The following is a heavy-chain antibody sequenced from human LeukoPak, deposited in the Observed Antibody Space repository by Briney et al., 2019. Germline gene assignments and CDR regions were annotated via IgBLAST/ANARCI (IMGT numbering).Heavy chain of an antibody. CDR2: IYYSGST. D-gene: IGHD6-6*01. CDR1: GGSISSGGYY. V-gene: IGHV4-31*03. J-gene: IGHJ3*02. Sequence: PSETLSLTCTVSGGSISSGGYYWSWIRQHPGTGLEWIGYIYYSGSTYYNPSLKSRVTISVDTSKNQFSLKLRSVTAADTALYYSARDLSRGQLGRAFDIWGQGTMVTVSS. CDR3: ARDLSRGQLGRAFDI.